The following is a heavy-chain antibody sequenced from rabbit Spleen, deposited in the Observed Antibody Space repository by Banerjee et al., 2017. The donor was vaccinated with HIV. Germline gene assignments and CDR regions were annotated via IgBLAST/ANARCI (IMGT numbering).Heavy chain of an antibody. D-gene: IGHD6-1*01. Sequence: QSLEESGGDLVKPGASLTLTCTASGFSFSSGYDMCWVRQAPGKGLEWIACIYVGSSDSTNYESWAKGRFTTSRPSSTTVTLQMTSLTAADTATYFCARDGGGSDSYVTDYFPLWGQGNLVTVS. CDR1: GFSFSSGYD. CDR2: IYVGSSDST. CDR3: ARDGGGSDSYVTDYFPL. J-gene: IGHJ4*01. V-gene: IGHV1S40*01.